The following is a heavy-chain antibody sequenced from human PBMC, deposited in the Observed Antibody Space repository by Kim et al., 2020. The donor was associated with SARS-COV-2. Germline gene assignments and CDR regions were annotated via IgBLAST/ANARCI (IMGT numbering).Heavy chain of an antibody. J-gene: IGHJ6*02. CDR3: ARGSPIARLGSELIYYYYCMDV. CDR1: GYTFTSYA. CDR2: INTNTGNP. Sequence: ASVKVTCKASGYTFTSYAMNWVRQAPGQGLEWMGWINTNTGNPTYAQGFTGRFVFSLDTSVSTAYLQISSLKAEDTAVYYCARGSPIARLGSELIYYYYCMDVWGQGTTVTVSS. V-gene: IGHV7-4-1*02. D-gene: IGHD1-26*01.